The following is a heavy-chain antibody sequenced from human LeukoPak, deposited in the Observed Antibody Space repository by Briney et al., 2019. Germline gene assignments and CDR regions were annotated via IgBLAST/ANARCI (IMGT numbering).Heavy chain of an antibody. J-gene: IGHJ4*02. Sequence: GGSLRLSCAASGFTFSSYWMSWVRQAPGKGLEWVANIKQDGSEKYYVDSVKGRFTISRDNAKNSLYLQMNSLRAEDTAVYYCARSISGSYPLDFDYWGQGTLVTVSS. V-gene: IGHV3-7*01. CDR1: GFTFSSYW. D-gene: IGHD1-26*01. CDR2: IKQDGSEK. CDR3: ARSISGSYPLDFDY.